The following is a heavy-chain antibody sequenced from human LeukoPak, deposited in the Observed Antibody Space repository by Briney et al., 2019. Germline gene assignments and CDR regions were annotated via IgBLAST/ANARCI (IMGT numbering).Heavy chain of an antibody. CDR3: AKALHCSSTSCYFPSYFDY. J-gene: IGHJ4*02. D-gene: IGHD2-2*01. Sequence: GGSLRLSCAASGFTFSSYAMSWVRQAPGKGLEWVSAISGSGGSTYYADSVKGRFTISRDNSKNTLCLQMNSLRAEDTAVYYCAKALHCSSTSCYFPSYFDYWGQGTLVTVSS. CDR1: GFTFSSYA. CDR2: ISGSGGST. V-gene: IGHV3-23*01.